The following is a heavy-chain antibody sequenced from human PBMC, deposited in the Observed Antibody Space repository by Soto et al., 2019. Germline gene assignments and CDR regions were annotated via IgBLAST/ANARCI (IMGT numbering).Heavy chain of an antibody. Sequence: SETLSLTCTVSGGSISSTIYYWGWIRQPPGKGLEWIGSIYYSGSTYYNPSLQSRVTISVDTSKNKFSLKLSSVTAADTAVYYCARDRTQQTIFDHWGQGNMGTVSS. CDR1: GGSISSTIYY. CDR2: IYYSGST. D-gene: IGHD2-15*01. J-gene: IGHJ4*02. V-gene: IGHV4-39*01. CDR3: ARDRTQQTIFDH.